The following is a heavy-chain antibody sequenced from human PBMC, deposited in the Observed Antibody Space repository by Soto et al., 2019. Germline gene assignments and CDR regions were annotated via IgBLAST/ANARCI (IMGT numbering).Heavy chain of an antibody. CDR1: GFTFSSYS. V-gene: IGHV3-48*01. CDR2: ISSSSSTI. D-gene: IGHD4-17*01. CDR3: ARHDYGDYASRH. J-gene: IGHJ1*01. Sequence: EVQLVESGGGLVQPGGSLRLSCAASGFTFSSYSMNWVRQAPGKGLEWVSYISSSSSTIYYADSVKGLFTISRDNAKNSLYLQMNSLRAEDTAVYYCARHDYGDYASRHWGQGTLVTVSS.